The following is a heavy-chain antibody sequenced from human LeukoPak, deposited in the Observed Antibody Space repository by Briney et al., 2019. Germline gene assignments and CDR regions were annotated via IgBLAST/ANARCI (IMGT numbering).Heavy chain of an antibody. Sequence: GGSLRLSCAASGFIFSSYSMNWVRQAPGKGLEWVSSISRSSSYIYYADSVKGRFTISRDNAKNSLYLQMNSLRAEDTAVYYCARDYPLYCSSTSCLEGLFDYWGQGTLVTVSS. CDR2: ISRSSSYI. D-gene: IGHD2-2*01. J-gene: IGHJ4*02. CDR3: ARDYPLYCSSTSCLEGLFDY. V-gene: IGHV3-21*01. CDR1: GFIFSSYS.